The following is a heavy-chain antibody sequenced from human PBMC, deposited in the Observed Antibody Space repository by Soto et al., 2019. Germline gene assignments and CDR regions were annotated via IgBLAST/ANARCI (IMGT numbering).Heavy chain of an antibody. V-gene: IGHV1-3*01. CDR1: GYTFTNYA. CDR3: ARGSTSDWPFDF. J-gene: IGHJ4*02. D-gene: IGHD6-19*01. Sequence: QVQLVQSGAEVKKPGASVKVSCKASGYTFTNYAMHWVRQAPGQRLEWMGWIDAGNGDTKYSQKFQGRVTITRDTSATTAYMELSSLRSEDTAVYYCARGSTSDWPFDFWGQGTLVTVS. CDR2: IDAGNGDT.